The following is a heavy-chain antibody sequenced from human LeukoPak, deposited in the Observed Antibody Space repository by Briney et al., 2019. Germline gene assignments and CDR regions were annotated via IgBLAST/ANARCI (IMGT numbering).Heavy chain of an antibody. Sequence: PGGSLRLSCAASGFTFSSYAMSWVRQAPGKGLEWVSAISGSGGSTYYAGSVKGRFTISRDNSKNTLYLQMNSLRAEDTAVYYCPSYPSYCSSTSCYVWGGYWGQGTLVTVSS. D-gene: IGHD2-2*01. J-gene: IGHJ4*02. CDR2: ISGSGGST. CDR3: PSYPSYCSSTSCYVWGGY. V-gene: IGHV3-23*01. CDR1: GFTFSSYA.